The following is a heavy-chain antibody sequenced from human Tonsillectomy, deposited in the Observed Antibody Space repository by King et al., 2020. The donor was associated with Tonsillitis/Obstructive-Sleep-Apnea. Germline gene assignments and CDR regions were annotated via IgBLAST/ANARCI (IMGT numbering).Heavy chain of an antibody. CDR2: IYPSDSDT. D-gene: IGHD3-16*01. CDR1: GYSFTSYW. J-gene: IGHJ4*02. CDR3: ARRGHYNTYAYYSIAF. Sequence: QLVQSGAEVKKPGESLKISCKGSGYSFTSYWIGWVRQMPGKGLEWMGIIYPSDSDTRYSPSFQGPITISADKSITTAYLQLSSLKASDSSIYYCARRGHYNTYAYYSIAFWGQGTPVTVSS. V-gene: IGHV5-51*01.